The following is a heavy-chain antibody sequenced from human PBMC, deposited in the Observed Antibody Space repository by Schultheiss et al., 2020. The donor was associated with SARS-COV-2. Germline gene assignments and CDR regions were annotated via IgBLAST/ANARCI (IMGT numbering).Heavy chain of an antibody. CDR2: ISYDGSNK. CDR1: GFTFSSYA. D-gene: IGHD6-19*01. CDR3: ARDKQWLGSVDY. J-gene: IGHJ4*02. V-gene: IGHV3-30-3*01. Sequence: GGSLRLSCAASGFTFSSYAMHWVRQAPGKGLEWVAVISYDGSNKYYADSVKGRFTISRDNSKNTLYLQMNSLRDEDTAVYYCARDKQWLGSVDYWGQGTLVTVSS.